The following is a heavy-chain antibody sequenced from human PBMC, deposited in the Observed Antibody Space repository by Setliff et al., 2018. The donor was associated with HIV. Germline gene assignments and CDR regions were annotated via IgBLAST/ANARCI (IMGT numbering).Heavy chain of an antibody. D-gene: IGHD4-4*01. CDR3: ARVVETTYISGFGAFDV. CDR2: IHDSGRT. Sequence: SETLSLTCGVSGYSLTSGYYWGWIRQPPGKGLEWIGSIHDSGRTYYNPSLKSRVTISVDTSKNQFSLKLSSVTAADTAVYYCARVVETTYISGFGAFDVWGQGKVVTVSS. CDR1: GYSLTSGYY. J-gene: IGHJ3*01. V-gene: IGHV4-38-2*01.